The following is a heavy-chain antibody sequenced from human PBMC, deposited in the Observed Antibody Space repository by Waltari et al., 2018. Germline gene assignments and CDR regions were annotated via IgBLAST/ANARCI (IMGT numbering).Heavy chain of an antibody. J-gene: IGHJ3*01. V-gene: IGHV1-69-2*01. CDR3: VTALGDRSSASRPFDV. CDR1: GYRFTDYY. CDR2: VDPEDGET. Sequence: EVQLPQSGTELKKPGSTVKISCQVSGYRFTDYYIHGVQQAPGKGPQWMGLVDPEDGETIYAERFQGRVTITADTSTETAFMELSSLTSDDTAVYYCVTALGDRSSASRPFDVWGLGTLITVSS. D-gene: IGHD3-10*01.